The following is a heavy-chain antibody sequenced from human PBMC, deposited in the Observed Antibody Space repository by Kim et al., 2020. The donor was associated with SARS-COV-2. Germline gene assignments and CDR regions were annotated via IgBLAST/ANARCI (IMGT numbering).Heavy chain of an antibody. CDR1: GFTFSSYG. Sequence: GGSLRLSCAASGFTFSSYGMHWVRQAPGKGLEWVAVISYDGSNKYYADSVKGRFTISRDNSKNTLYLQMNSLRAEDTAVYYCAKGPGFLEWLLDYWGQGTLVTVSS. CDR2: ISYDGSNK. J-gene: IGHJ4*02. D-gene: IGHD3-3*01. V-gene: IGHV3-30*18. CDR3: AKGPGFLEWLLDY.